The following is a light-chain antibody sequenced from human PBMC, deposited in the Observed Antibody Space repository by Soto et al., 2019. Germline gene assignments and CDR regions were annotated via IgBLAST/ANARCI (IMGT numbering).Light chain of an antibody. CDR2: GAS. CDR3: QQYNNSPRA. CDR1: QSVSSN. Sequence: EIVMTQSPATLSVSPGERATLSCRASQSVSSNLAWYQQKPGQAPRLLIYGASTRATGIPVRFSGSGSGTEFTLTISSLQSEDFAVYYCQQYNNSPRAFGQGTKVEIK. V-gene: IGKV3-15*01. J-gene: IGKJ1*01.